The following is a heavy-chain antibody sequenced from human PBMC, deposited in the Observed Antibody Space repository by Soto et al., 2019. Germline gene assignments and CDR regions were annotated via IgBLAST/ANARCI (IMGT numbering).Heavy chain of an antibody. CDR1: GGSFSGYY. J-gene: IGHJ6*02. CDR3: ARGVGTGYSYYYGMDV. CDR2: INHSGST. D-gene: IGHD1-26*01. V-gene: IGHV4-34*01. Sequence: QVQLQQWGAGLLKPSETLSLTCAVYGGSFSGYYWSWIRQPPGKGLEWIGEINHSGSTNYTPSLKSRVTISVDTSKNHFSLNLSAVTAADTAVYYCARGVGTGYSYYYGMDVWGQGTTVTVSS.